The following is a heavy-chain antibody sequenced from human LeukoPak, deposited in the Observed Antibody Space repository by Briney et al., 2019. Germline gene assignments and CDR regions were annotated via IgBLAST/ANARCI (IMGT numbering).Heavy chain of an antibody. CDR2: VNSDESTT. CDR1: GCTFSSYW. D-gene: IGHD2-2*01. V-gene: IGHV3-74*01. J-gene: IGHJ5*02. CDR3: AKGFCSSTSCPWGDWFDP. Sequence: GWALRLSCASSGCTFSSYWMHWVRQAPGKGLVWVARVNSDESTTSYADSLKGRFTPSRDTAKNTLYLQMNSLRAEDTAVYYCAKGFCSSTSCPWGDWFDPWGQGSLVTVSS.